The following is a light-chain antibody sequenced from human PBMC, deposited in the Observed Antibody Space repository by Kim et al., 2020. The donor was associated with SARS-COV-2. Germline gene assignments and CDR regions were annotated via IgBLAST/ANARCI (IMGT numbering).Light chain of an antibody. CDR1: SSDIGTYNL. CDR2: EVT. CDR3: CSYAGRNTLV. Sequence: GRSITITCTGSSSDIGTYNLVSWYQQHPGKAPKMMIYEVTKRPLGVSNRFSGTKSGNTASLTISGLQVEDEADYYCCSYAGRNTLVFGGGTQLTVL. J-gene: IGLJ3*02. V-gene: IGLV2-23*02.